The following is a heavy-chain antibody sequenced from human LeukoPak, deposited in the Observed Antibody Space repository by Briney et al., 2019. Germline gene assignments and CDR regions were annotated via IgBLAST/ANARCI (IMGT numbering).Heavy chain of an antibody. D-gene: IGHD3-9*01. CDR3: ARGHRNYDILTGYSFRYFDY. CDR1: GFTFSSYW. V-gene: IGHV3-7*01. Sequence: GGSLRLSCAASGFTFSSYWMSWVRQAPGKGLEWVANIKQDGSEKYYVDSVKGRFTISRDNAKNSLYLQMNSLRAEDTAVYYCARGHRNYDILTGYSFRYFDYWGQGTLVTVSS. CDR2: IKQDGSEK. J-gene: IGHJ4*02.